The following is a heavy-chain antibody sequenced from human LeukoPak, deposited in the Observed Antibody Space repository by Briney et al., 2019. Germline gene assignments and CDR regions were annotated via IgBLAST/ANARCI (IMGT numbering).Heavy chain of an antibody. CDR1: GFTFSSYG. D-gene: IGHD2-2*01. Sequence: GGSLRLSCAASGFTFSSYGMHWVRQAPGKGLEWVAFIRYDGSNKYYADSVKGRFTISRDNSKNTLYLQMNSLRAEDTAVYYCAKETAVPGRYSSGAPTSVDVWGKGTTVTVSS. CDR2: IRYDGSNK. CDR3: AKETAVPGRYSSGAPTSVDV. V-gene: IGHV3-30*02. J-gene: IGHJ6*04.